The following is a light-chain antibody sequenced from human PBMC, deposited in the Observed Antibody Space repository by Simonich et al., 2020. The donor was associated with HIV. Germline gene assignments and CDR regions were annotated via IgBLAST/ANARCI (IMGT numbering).Light chain of an antibody. CDR3: SSYTSSSTWV. J-gene: IGLJ3*02. CDR1: SSDFGTYNY. Sequence: QSALTQPASVSGSPGQSITISCIGTSSDFGTYNYVSWYQHHPGKAPKLIIFNVTERPSGASIRFSCSKSGNTASLTISGLQAEDEADFYCSSYTSSSTWVFGGGTKVTVL. V-gene: IGLV2-14*03. CDR2: NVT.